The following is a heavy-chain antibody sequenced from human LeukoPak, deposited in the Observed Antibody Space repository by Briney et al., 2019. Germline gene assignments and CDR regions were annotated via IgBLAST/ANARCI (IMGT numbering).Heavy chain of an antibody. CDR1: GFTFNNVW. V-gene: IGHV3-15*01. CDR2: IITETDERTV. Sequence: PGQSLRLSCAASGFTFNNVWMSWVRQAPGKGLEWVGRIITETDERTVDYAAPVKGRFTISRDDLKNTLYLEMNSLKTEDTAVYYCTKDHGSGSYYFDYWGQGTLVTVS. D-gene: IGHD3-10*01. CDR3: TKDHGSGSYYFDY. J-gene: IGHJ4*02.